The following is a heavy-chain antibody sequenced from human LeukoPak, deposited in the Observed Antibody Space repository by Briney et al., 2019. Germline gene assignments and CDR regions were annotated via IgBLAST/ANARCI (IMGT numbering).Heavy chain of an antibody. CDR1: GFSVSSNY. CDR2: IYSGGSI. Sequence: PGGSLRLSCAASGFSVSSNYMSWVRQAPGKGLEWGSVIYSGGSIYYADSVKGRLTISRDNAKNSLYLQMNSLRDEDTAVYYCARGRLTCSGGSCYSWYFDLWGRGTLVTVSS. J-gene: IGHJ2*01. D-gene: IGHD2-15*01. V-gene: IGHV3-66*01. CDR3: ARGRLTCSGGSCYSWYFDL.